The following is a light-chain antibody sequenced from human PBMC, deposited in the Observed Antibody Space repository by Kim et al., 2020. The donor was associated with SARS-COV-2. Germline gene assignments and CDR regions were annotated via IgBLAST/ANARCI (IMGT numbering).Light chain of an antibody. Sequence: ATINCKSSQSVLYSSNNQNYLAWYQQKPGQPPKLLIYWASTREYGVPDRFSGSGSGTDFTLTITSLQAEDVAVYYCQQYYTIPWTFGQGTKVDIK. J-gene: IGKJ1*01. CDR3: QQYYTIPWT. CDR2: WAS. V-gene: IGKV4-1*01. CDR1: QSVLYSSNNQNY.